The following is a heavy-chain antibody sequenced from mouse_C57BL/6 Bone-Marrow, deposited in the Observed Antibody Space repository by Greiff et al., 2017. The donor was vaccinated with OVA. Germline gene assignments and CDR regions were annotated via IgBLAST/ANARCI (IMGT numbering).Heavy chain of an antibody. V-gene: IGHV1-81*01. CDR3: ARGGTTVVPYWFDY. J-gene: IGHJ2*01. D-gene: IGHD1-1*01. Sequence: VQLQQSGAELARPGASVKLSCKASGYTFTSYGISWVKQRTGQGLEWIGEIYPRSGNTYYNEKFKGKATLTADKSSSTAYMELRSLTSEDSAVYFCARGGTTVVPYWFDYWGQGTTLTVSS. CDR1: GYTFTSYG. CDR2: IYPRSGNT.